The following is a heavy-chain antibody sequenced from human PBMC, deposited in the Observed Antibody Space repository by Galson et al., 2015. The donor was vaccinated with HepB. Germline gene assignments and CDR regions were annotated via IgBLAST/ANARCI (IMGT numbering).Heavy chain of an antibody. J-gene: IGHJ6*02. CDR1: GFTFGSYA. CDR3: AKSTDYDFWSGYGYYYHGLDA. D-gene: IGHD3-3*01. CDR2: ISDSGGRT. V-gene: IGHV3-23*01. Sequence: SLRLSCAASGFTFGSYAVNWVRQASGKGLEWVSAISDSGGRTYYADSVKGRFTISRDNTKNTLYLQMNSLRAEDTAAYYCAKSTDYDFWSGYGYYYHGLDAWGQGTAVTVSS.